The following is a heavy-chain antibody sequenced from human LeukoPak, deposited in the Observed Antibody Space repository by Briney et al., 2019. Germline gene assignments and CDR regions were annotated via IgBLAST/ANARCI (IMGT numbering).Heavy chain of an antibody. CDR3: ARTTVVVVPAAIFNWFDP. Sequence: SVKVPCKASGGTFSSYAISWVRQAPGQGLEWMGGIIPIFGAANYAQKFQGRVTITADKSTSTAYMELSSLRSEDTAVYYCARTTVVVVPAAIFNWFDPWGQGTLVTVSS. J-gene: IGHJ5*02. CDR2: IIPIFGAA. V-gene: IGHV1-69*06. CDR1: GGTFSSYA. D-gene: IGHD2-2*02.